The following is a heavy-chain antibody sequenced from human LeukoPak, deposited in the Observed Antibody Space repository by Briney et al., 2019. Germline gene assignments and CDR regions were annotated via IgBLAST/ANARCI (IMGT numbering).Heavy chain of an antibody. CDR3: ARELQRTFDY. V-gene: IGHV3-30*04. CDR2: ISYDGSNR. J-gene: IGHJ4*02. Sequence: PGGPLRLSCAASGFLFSSYAMHWVRQAPGKGLEWVVVISYDGSNRYYANSVKGRFTISRDNSKNTLYLQMNSLRAEDTAVYYCARELQRTFDYWGQGTLVTVSS. CDR1: GFLFSSYA.